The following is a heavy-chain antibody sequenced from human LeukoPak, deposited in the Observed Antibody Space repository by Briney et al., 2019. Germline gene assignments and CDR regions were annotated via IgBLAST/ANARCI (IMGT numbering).Heavy chain of an antibody. CDR3: AKTTRYSSSWFNYFDY. Sequence: GGSLRLSCAASGFTFSSYWMSWVRQAPGKGLEWVANIKQDGSEKYYVDSVKGRFTISRDNAKNSLYLQMNSLRAEDTAAYYCAKTTRYSSSWFNYFDYWGQRTLVTASS. D-gene: IGHD6-13*01. V-gene: IGHV3-7*01. J-gene: IGHJ4*02. CDR1: GFTFSSYW. CDR2: IKQDGSEK.